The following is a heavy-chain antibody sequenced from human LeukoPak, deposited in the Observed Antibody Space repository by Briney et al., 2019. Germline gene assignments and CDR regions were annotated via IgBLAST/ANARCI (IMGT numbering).Heavy chain of an antibody. Sequence: GGSLKLSCAASGFTFSGSSMHWVRQASGKGLEWVGRIRSKTNSHATEYDASVKGRFTISRDDSKNTAYLQMNSLRAEDTAVYYCARVTGSHWFDPWGQGTLVTVSS. D-gene: IGHD3-9*01. V-gene: IGHV3-73*01. CDR3: ARVTGSHWFDP. CDR2: IRSKTNSHAT. CDR1: GFTFSGSS. J-gene: IGHJ5*02.